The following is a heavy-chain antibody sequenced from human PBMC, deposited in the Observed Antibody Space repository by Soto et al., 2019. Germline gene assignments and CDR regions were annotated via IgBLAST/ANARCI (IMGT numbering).Heavy chain of an antibody. D-gene: IGHD3-3*01. J-gene: IGHJ4*02. CDR3: ARTYYDFWSGYSTPFDY. Sequence: TLSLTCTVSGGPISSSSYYWGWIRQPPGKGLEWIGSIYYSGSTYYNPSLKSRVTISVDTSKNQFSLKLSSVTAADTAVYYCARTYYDFWSGYSTPFDYWGQGTLVTVSS. V-gene: IGHV4-39*01. CDR2: IYYSGST. CDR1: GGPISSSSYY.